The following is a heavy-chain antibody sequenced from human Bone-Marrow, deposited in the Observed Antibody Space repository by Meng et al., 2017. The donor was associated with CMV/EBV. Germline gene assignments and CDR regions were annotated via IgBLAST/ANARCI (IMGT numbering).Heavy chain of an antibody. Sequence: SVKVSCKASGGTFSSYAISWVRQAPGQGLEWMGGIIPIFGTANYAQKFQGRVTITTDESTSTAYMELSSLRSEDTAVYYCARVRRVRYFDLDYYYGMDVWDQGTTVTVSS. CDR1: GGTFSSYA. J-gene: IGHJ6*02. D-gene: IGHD3-9*01. CDR2: IIPIFGTA. CDR3: ARVRRVRYFDLDYYYGMDV. V-gene: IGHV1-69*05.